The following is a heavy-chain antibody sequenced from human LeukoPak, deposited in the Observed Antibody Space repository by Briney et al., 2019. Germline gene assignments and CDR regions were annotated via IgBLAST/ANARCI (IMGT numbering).Heavy chain of an antibody. CDR2: INHSGST. D-gene: IGHD6-19*01. V-gene: IGHV4-34*01. Sequence: SETLSLTCAVYGGSFSGYYWSWIRQPPGKGLKWIGDINHSGSTNYNPSLKSRVTISVDTSKNQFSLKLSSVTAADTAVYYCAGASGWYEYFDYWGQGTLVTVSS. J-gene: IGHJ4*02. CDR3: AGASGWYEYFDY. CDR1: GGSFSGYY.